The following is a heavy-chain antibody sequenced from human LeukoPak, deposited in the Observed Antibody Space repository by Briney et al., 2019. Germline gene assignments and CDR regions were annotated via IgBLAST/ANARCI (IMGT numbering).Heavy chain of an antibody. J-gene: IGHJ4*02. CDR1: GASISTNTHY. D-gene: IGHD7-27*01. CDR3: MRHASGEPPRY. Sequence: SETLSLICIVSGASISTNTHYWGWVRQPPGKGLEWTASIHHTGTPYYNPSLKSRVTISVDTSKNQFSLQFSSVIAADTAVYYCMRHASGEPPRYWGQGPLVTASS. V-gene: IGHV4-39*01. CDR2: IHHTGTP.